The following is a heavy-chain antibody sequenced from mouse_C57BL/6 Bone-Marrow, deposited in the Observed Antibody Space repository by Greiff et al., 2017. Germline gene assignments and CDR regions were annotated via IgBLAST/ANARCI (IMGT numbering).Heavy chain of an antibody. CDR3: AVYYEYYAIDY. D-gene: IGHD2-4*01. CDR1: GYTFTSYW. V-gene: IGHV1-64*01. CDR2: IHPNSGST. J-gene: IGHJ4*01. Sequence: VQLQQPGAELVKPGASVKLSCKASGYTFTSYWMHWVQQRPGQGLEWIGMIHPNSGSTNYNEKFKSKATLTVDKSSSTAYMQLISLTSEVSAVYYCAVYYEYYAIDYWGQGTSVTVSS.